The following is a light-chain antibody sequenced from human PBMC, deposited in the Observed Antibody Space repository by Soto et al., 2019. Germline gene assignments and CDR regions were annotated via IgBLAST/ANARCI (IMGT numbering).Light chain of an antibody. J-gene: IGKJ1*01. CDR2: DAS. Sequence: DIQMTQSPSTLSASIGDRVTITCRASESIRTWLAWYQHKPGKAPKFLIYDASRLESEVPSRFSGSGSGTEFTRTISNLQPDDFATYFCQQYNNYPRTFGQGTKVDIK. CDR1: ESIRTW. V-gene: IGKV1-5*01. CDR3: QQYNNYPRT.